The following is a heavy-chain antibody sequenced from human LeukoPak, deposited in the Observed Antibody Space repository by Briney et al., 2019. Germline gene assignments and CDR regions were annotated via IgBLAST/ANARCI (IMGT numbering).Heavy chain of an antibody. CDR3: ASEAYSSSWYQG. D-gene: IGHD6-13*01. J-gene: IGHJ4*02. Sequence: GGSLRLSCAASGFTFSSYSMNWVRQAPGKGLEWVSSISSSSSYIYYADSVKGRFAISRDNAKNSLYLQMNSLRAEDTAVYYCASEAYSSSWYQGWGQGTLVTVSS. V-gene: IGHV3-21*01. CDR2: ISSSSSYI. CDR1: GFTFSSYS.